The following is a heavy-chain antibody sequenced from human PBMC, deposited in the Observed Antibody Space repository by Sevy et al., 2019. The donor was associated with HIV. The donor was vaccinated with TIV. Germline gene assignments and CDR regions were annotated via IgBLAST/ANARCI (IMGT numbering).Heavy chain of an antibody. Sequence: GGSLRLSCAASGFTFRTYAFHWVRQTPGRGLEWVGLIWSNGDNAFYANSVRGRFTLSRDSSMNTLYLQMTSLTPDDTAVYYCARGPEWELTSFLSHWGQGTLVTVSS. CDR2: IWSNGDNA. V-gene: IGHV3-30-3*01. J-gene: IGHJ4*02. D-gene: IGHD1-26*01. CDR1: GFTFRTYA. CDR3: ARGPEWELTSFLSH.